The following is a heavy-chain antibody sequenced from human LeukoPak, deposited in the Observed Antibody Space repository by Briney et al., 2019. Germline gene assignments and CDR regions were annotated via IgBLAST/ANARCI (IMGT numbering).Heavy chain of an antibody. CDR1: GFTFSSYG. J-gene: IGHJ4*02. V-gene: IGHV3-30*18. CDR3: AKDGGLWVSAHWGDS. CDR2: ISYDGSNK. Sequence: PGGSLRLSCAASGFTFSSYGMHWVRQAPGKGLEWVAVISYDGSNKYYADSVKVRFTVSRDDSKNTLYLQMNSLRAEDTAVYYCAKDGGLWVSAHWGDSWGRGTLVTVSS. D-gene: IGHD7-27*01.